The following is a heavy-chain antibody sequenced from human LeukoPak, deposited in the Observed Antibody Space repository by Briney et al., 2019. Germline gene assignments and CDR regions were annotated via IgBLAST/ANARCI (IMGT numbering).Heavy chain of an antibody. CDR3: ARGVAAAGTEAFDI. J-gene: IGHJ3*02. Sequence: GGSLRLSCAASGFTFSSYGMSWVRQAPGKGLEWVSAISGSGGSTYYADSVKGRFTISRDNSKNTLYLQMNSLRAEDTAVYYCARGVAAAGTEAFDIWGQGTMVTVSS. CDR2: ISGSGGST. CDR1: GFTFSSYG. D-gene: IGHD6-13*01. V-gene: IGHV3-23*01.